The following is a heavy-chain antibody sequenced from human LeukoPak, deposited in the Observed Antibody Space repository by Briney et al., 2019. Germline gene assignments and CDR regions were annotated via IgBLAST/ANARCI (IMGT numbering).Heavy chain of an antibody. Sequence: GGSLRLSCAASGFTLSNYEMNWVRQPPGKGLEWVSYISSGGTTINYADSVKGRFTTSRDDAKNTLYLQMNSLRAEDTAMYYCARAVYYSNYLGYWGQGTLVTVSS. CDR3: ARAVYYSNYLGY. V-gene: IGHV3-48*03. J-gene: IGHJ4*01. CDR1: GFTLSNYE. CDR2: ISSGGTTI. D-gene: IGHD3-10*01.